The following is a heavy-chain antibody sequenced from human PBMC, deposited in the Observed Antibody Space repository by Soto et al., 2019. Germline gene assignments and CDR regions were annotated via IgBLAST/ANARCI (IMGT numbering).Heavy chain of an antibody. CDR2: IKSKNDGGTI. D-gene: IGHD6-13*01. Sequence: GGSLRLSCAASGFTISDAWMNRVRQVPGKGLEWVGLIKSKNDGGTIDYAAPVKGRFTISRDDSENTLYLLMNSLRAEDTAVYYCAKRAAGTSFDYWGQGTLVTVSS. V-gene: IGHV3-15*07. CDR3: AKRAAGTSFDY. CDR1: GFTISDAW. J-gene: IGHJ4*02.